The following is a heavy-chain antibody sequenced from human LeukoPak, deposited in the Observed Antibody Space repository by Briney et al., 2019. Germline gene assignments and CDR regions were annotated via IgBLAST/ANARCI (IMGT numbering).Heavy chain of an antibody. Sequence: SETLSLTCAVYGGSLSGYYWSWIRQPPGKGLEWIGEINHSGSTNYNPSLKSRVTISVDTSKNQFSLKLSSVTAADTAVYYCARGGSLWFGELLYPPLDYWGQGTLVTVSS. D-gene: IGHD3-10*01. CDR1: GGSLSGYY. CDR3: ARGGSLWFGELLYPPLDY. J-gene: IGHJ4*02. CDR2: INHSGST. V-gene: IGHV4-34*01.